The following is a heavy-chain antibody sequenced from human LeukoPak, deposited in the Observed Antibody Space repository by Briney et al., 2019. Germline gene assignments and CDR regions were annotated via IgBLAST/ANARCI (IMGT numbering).Heavy chain of an antibody. CDR1: GGSISGYY. D-gene: IGHD4-23*01. J-gene: IGHJ4*02. Sequence: PSETLSLTCTFSGGSISGYYCSWIRQPPGKGLEWSGSISYSGSPSYNPSLKSRVTISVDTSKNQFSLKLSSVTAADTAVYYCATYPSGGNSLFDYWGQGTLVTVSS. CDR2: ISYSGSP. CDR3: ATYPSGGNSLFDY. V-gene: IGHV4-59*01.